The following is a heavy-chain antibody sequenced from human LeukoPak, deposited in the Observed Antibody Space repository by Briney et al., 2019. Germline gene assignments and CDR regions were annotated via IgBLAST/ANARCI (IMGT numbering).Heavy chain of an antibody. J-gene: IGHJ4*02. D-gene: IGHD3-22*01. Sequence: TGGSLRLSCAASGFTFSNAWMNWVRQAPGKGLEWVGRIKSKTDGGTTDYAAPVKGRFTISRDDSKNTLYLQMNSLKTEDTAVYYCSTTYYYDSSEGYWGQGTLVTVSS. CDR3: STTYYYDSSEGY. CDR2: IKSKTDGGTT. V-gene: IGHV3-15*07. CDR1: GFTFSNAW.